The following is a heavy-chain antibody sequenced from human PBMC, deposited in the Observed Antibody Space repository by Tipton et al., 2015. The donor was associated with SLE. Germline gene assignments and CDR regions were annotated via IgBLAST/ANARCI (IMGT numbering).Heavy chain of an antibody. Sequence: TLSLTCTVSGGSLSSYYWSWMRQPAGKGLAWIGRIYTSGSTNYNPSLQSRVTMSVDTSKNQFSLKLSSVTAADTAVYYCARDSIYYDILTGYYDNDYYYGMDGWGQGTTVTVSS. V-gene: IGHV4-4*07. CDR2: IYTSGST. CDR1: GGSLSSYY. CDR3: ARDSIYYDILTGYYDNDYYYGMDG. D-gene: IGHD3-9*01. J-gene: IGHJ6*02.